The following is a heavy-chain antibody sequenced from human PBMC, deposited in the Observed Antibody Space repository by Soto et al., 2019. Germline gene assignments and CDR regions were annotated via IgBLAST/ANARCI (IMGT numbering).Heavy chain of an antibody. V-gene: IGHV3-30-3*01. CDR3: AREVRRITMIVVVIGSYYYGMDV. CDR1: GFTFSSYA. J-gene: IGHJ6*02. CDR2: ISYDGSNK. Sequence: QPGGSLRLSCAASGFTFSSYAMHWVRQAPGKGLEWVAVISYDGSNKYYADSVKGRFTISRDNSKNTLYLQMNSLRAEDTAVYYCAREVRRITMIVVVIGSYYYGMDVWGQGTTVTVS. D-gene: IGHD3-22*01.